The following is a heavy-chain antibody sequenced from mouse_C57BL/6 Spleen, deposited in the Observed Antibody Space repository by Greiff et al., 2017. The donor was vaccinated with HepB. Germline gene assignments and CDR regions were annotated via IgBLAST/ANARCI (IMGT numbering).Heavy chain of an antibody. CDR3: DRTARIKY. D-gene: IGHD1-2*01. CDR1: GYSITSGYG. J-gene: IGHJ2*01. Sequence: EVKLEESGPGLVKPSQSLSLTCTVTGYSITSGYGWNWIRQFPGNKLEWMGYISYSGSTNYNPSLKSRISITRDTSKNQFFLQLNSVTTEDTATYYCDRTARIKYWVQGTTLTVSS. V-gene: IGHV3-2*02. CDR2: ISYSGST.